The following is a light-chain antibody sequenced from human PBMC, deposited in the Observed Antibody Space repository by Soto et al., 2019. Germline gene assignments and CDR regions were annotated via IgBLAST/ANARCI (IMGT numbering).Light chain of an antibody. Sequence: EIVMTQSPATLSAYPGERATLSCRASQSVSSNLAWYQQKPGQAPRHLIYGASTRATGIPARFSGSGSGTEFTLTISSLQSEDFAVYYCQQYNDWPSLTFGGGTKVEIK. CDR1: QSVSSN. CDR3: QQYNDWPSLT. V-gene: IGKV3-15*01. CDR2: GAS. J-gene: IGKJ4*01.